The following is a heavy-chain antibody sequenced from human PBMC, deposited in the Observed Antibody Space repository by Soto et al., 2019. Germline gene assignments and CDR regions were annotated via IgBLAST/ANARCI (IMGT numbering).Heavy chain of an antibody. CDR3: AKDGDSSGPWYFDL. CDR2: ISYDGSNK. Sequence: GGSLRLSCAASGFTFSSYAMHWVRQAPGKGLEWVAVISYDGSNKYYADSVKGRFTISRDNSKNKLYLQMNSLRAEDTAVYYCAKDGDSSGPWYFDLWGCGTLVTVSS. CDR1: GFTFSSYA. V-gene: IGHV3-30*04. J-gene: IGHJ2*01. D-gene: IGHD3-22*01.